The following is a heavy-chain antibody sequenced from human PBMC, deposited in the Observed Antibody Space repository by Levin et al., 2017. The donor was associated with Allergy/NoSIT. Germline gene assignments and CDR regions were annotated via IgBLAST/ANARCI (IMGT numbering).Heavy chain of an antibody. CDR1: GFTFSNAW. CDR3: TTDRLGILTGYYSWFDP. J-gene: IGHJ5*02. Sequence: GGSLRLSCAASGFTFSNAWMSWVRQAPGKGLEWVGRIKSKTDGGTTDYAAPVKGRFTISRDDSKNTLYLQMNSLKTEDTAVYYCTTDRLGILTGYYSWFDPWGQGTLVTVSS. CDR2: IKSKTDGGTT. V-gene: IGHV3-15*01. D-gene: IGHD3-9*01.